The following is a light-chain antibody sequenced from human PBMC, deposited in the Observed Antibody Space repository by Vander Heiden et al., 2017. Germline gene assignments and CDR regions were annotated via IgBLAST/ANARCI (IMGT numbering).Light chain of an antibody. CDR3: QQYYSSPQT. Sequence: DILMTQSPDSLAVSLGERATIDCKSSRSILYNSNNKNYLAWYQQKPGQPPKLLIYWASTRESGVPDRFSGSGSGTDFTLTISSLQAEDVAVYYCQQYYSSPQTFGQGTKLEIK. V-gene: IGKV4-1*01. CDR2: WAS. J-gene: IGKJ2*01. CDR1: RSILYNSNNKNY.